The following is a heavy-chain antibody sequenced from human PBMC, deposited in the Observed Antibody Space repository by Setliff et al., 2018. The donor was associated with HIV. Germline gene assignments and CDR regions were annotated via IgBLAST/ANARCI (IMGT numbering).Heavy chain of an antibody. J-gene: IGHJ3*02. Sequence: PSETLSLTCTVSGYSITNNNYWGWIRQPPGKGLEWIGYIYYSGSTYYNPSFKSRVTISVDTSKNQFSLRVNSVTAADTAVYYCARSLVPSGYYYGRHAFDIWGQGTKVTVS. D-gene: IGHD3-22*01. CDR1: GYSITNNNY. CDR2: IYYSGST. V-gene: IGHV4-28*01. CDR3: ARSLVPSGYYYGRHAFDI.